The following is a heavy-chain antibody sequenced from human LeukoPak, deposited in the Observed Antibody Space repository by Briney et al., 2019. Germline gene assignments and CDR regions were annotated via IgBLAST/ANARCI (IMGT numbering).Heavy chain of an antibody. Sequence: GGSLRLSCAASGFTFSSYAMHWVRQAPGKGLEYVSAISSNGGSTYYANSVKGRFTISRDNSKNTLYPQMGSLRAEDMAVYYCARMTGRDYYYGMDVWGQGTTVTVSS. V-gene: IGHV3-64*01. CDR1: GFTFSSYA. CDR3: ARMTGRDYYYGMDV. J-gene: IGHJ6*02. CDR2: ISSNGGST.